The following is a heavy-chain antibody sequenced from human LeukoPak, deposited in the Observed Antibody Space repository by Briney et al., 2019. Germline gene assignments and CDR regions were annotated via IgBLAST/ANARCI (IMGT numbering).Heavy chain of an antibody. J-gene: IGHJ6*02. Sequence: GGSLRLSCAASGFTFSSYAMSWVRQAPGKGLEWVAVISYDGSNKYYADSVKGRFTISRDNSKNTLYLQMNSLRAEDTAVYYCARDSVVVSSSSIGYGMDVWGQGTTVTVSS. D-gene: IGHD6-6*01. V-gene: IGHV3-30-3*01. CDR3: ARDSVVVSSSSIGYGMDV. CDR2: ISYDGSNK. CDR1: GFTFSSYA.